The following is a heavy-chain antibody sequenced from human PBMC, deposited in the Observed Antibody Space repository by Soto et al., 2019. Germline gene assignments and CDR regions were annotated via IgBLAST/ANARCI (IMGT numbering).Heavy chain of an antibody. J-gene: IGHJ3*01. CDR3: ARRISHRFGGDFSVFDF. CDR1: GYSFSIHW. Sequence: GECLNISCKAFGYSFSIHWISLVRQMPGKGLEWMGRIDPSDTYTDYSPSFRGHVTISADSSTSTAYLQWNNLKASDTPMYYCARRISHRFGGDFSVFDFWGKGTMVIVSS. CDR2: IDPSDTYT. V-gene: IGHV5-10-1*01. D-gene: IGHD2-15*01.